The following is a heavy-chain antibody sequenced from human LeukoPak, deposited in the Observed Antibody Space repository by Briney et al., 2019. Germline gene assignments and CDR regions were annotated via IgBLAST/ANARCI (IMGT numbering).Heavy chain of an antibody. D-gene: IGHD5-18*01. CDR2: IHHFGRT. V-gene: IGHV4-59*01. J-gene: IGHJ4*02. CDR3: ARGLWTQPGLVPFNY. CDR1: GDSIISYS. Sequence: PSETLSLTCSVSGDSIISYSWNWLRQSPGKGLEWIGNIHHFGRTEYNSSLRSRVTMFLDSSKNQFSLKLTSVTPTDTAVYYCARGLWTQPGLVPFNYWGQGILVTVSS.